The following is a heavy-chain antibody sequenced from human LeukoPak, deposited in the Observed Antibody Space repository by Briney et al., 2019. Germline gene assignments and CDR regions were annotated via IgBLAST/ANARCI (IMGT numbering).Heavy chain of an antibody. CDR1: GFTFSSHA. CDR2: INWNGGST. J-gene: IGHJ5*02. Sequence: GGSLRLSCAASGFTFSSHAMGWVRQAPGKGLEWVSGINWNGGSTGYADSVKGRFTISRDNAKNSLYLQMNSLRAEDTALYHCARDPGRYDSSGYDNWFDPWGQGTLVTVSS. CDR3: ARDPGRYDSSGYDNWFDP. V-gene: IGHV3-20*01. D-gene: IGHD3-22*01.